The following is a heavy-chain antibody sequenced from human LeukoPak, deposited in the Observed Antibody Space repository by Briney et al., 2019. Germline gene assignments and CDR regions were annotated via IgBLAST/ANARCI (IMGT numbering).Heavy chain of an antibody. V-gene: IGHV1-8*01. Sequence: GSVTVSCKASGYTFTSSDMNWVRQAPGQGREGMGWMNHNSGDTDYAQTFQGRVTMTRNTSISTAYMELSSLRSEYTGVYYCARGGAGTLEAVDWGQGTLVTVS. CDR3: ARGGAGTLEAVD. J-gene: IGHJ4*02. D-gene: IGHD6-19*01. CDR2: MNHNSGDT. CDR1: GYTFTSSD.